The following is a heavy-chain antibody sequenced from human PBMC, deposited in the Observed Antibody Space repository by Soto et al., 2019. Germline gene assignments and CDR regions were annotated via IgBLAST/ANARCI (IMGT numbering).Heavy chain of an antibody. Sequence: PSETLSLTCAVSGGSISGTTYYWGWVRQPPGKGLEWIGSILYSGSALYNPSLKSRVTLSVDTSKNQFSLKLSSVTAADTAVYYCARDSAADSSSWYALYDYYYGMDVWGQGTTVTVSS. D-gene: IGHD6-13*01. CDR3: ARDSAADSSSWYALYDYYYGMDV. CDR2: ILYSGSA. J-gene: IGHJ6*02. V-gene: IGHV4-39*02. CDR1: GGSISGTTYY.